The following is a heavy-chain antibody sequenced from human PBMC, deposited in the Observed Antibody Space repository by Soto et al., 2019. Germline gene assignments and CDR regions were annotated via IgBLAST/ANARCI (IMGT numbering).Heavy chain of an antibody. CDR1: GFTFSSHD. D-gene: IGHD3-22*01. J-gene: IGHJ6*02. V-gene: IGHV3-13*01. CDR2: IDTAGNT. CDR3: VREIVGRKVYYGLDV. Sequence: EVRLVESGGGLVQPGGSLRLYCTASGFTFSSHDMHWVRQAPGKGLEWVSAIDTAGNTYYSGSVEGRFTISRENAKNSLYLQMNSLGAGDTAVYYCVREIVGRKVYYGLDVWGQGTTVTVSS.